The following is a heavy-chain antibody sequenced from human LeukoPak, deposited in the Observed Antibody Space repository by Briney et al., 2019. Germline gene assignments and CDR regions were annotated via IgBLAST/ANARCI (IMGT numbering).Heavy chain of an antibody. CDR3: ARPVCGGDCYPYDY. J-gene: IGHJ4*02. CDR1: GFTFSSYW. D-gene: IGHD2-21*02. CDR2: INSDGSSA. Sequence: GSLRLSCAASGFTFSSYWMHWVRQAPGKGLVWVPRINSDGSSARYADSVKGRFTISRDNAKNTLYLQMNSLRAEDTAVYYCARPVCGGDCYPYDYWGQGTLVTVSS. V-gene: IGHV3-74*01.